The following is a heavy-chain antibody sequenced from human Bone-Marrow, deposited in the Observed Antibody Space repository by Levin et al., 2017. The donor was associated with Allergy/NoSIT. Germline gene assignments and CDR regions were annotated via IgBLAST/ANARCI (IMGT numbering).Heavy chain of an antibody. V-gene: IGHV1-69*13. CDR1: GVTLANYA. Sequence: SVKVSCKASGVTLANYAITWVRQAPGQGLEWMGSIILPFGTTNYAPNFQGRVTITADESTSTTYMDLSSLRSEDTAMYYCARETRTITIFGVIRGRDNWFDPWGQGTLVTVVS. CDR3: ARETRTITIFGVIRGRDNWFDP. CDR2: IILPFGTT. J-gene: IGHJ5*02. D-gene: IGHD3-3*01.